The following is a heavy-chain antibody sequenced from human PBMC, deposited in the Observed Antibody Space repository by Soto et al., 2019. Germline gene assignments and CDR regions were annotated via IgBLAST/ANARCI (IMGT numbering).Heavy chain of an antibody. V-gene: IGHV3-7*01. J-gene: IGHJ4*02. CDR1: GFTFSNHY. CDR3: ARDAVYSSSSLYFDY. CDR2: IRQDGSQR. D-gene: IGHD6-6*01. Sequence: EVQLVETGGGLVQWGGSLRLSCAASGFTFSNHYMSWVRQAPGKGLEWVANIRQDGSQRYYVDSVKGRFIISRDNAKNVLYRHMNILRVEDTALYYCARDAVYSSSSLYFDYWGQGTLVTVSS.